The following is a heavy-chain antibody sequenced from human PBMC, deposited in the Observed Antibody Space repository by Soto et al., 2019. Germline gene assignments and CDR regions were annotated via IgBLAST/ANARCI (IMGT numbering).Heavy chain of an antibody. V-gene: IGHV3-30*18. CDR2: ISYDGSNK. CDR3: AKGRGYYYYGMDV. CDR1: GFTFSSYG. Sequence: GGSLRLSCAASGFTFSSYGMHWVRQAPGKGLEWVAVISYDGSNKYYADSVKGRFTISRDNSKNTLYLQMNSLRAEDTAVYYCAKGRGYYYYGMDVWGQGTTVTVSS. J-gene: IGHJ6*02.